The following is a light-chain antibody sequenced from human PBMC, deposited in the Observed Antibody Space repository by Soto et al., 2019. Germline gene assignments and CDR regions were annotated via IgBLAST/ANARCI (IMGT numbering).Light chain of an antibody. Sequence: DVQMTQSPSSLSAFVGDRVTITCRASQGIAPYLAWFQQKPGKVPKLLIYATSTLQSGVPSRFSGSGSGTDFTCTISSLQPEDVATYYCQKYNSAPLTFGGGTKVEIK. CDR3: QKYNSAPLT. CDR2: ATS. V-gene: IGKV1-27*01. J-gene: IGKJ4*01. CDR1: QGIAPY.